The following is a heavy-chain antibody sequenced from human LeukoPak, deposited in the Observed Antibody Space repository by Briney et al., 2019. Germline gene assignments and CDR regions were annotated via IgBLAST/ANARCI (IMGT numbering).Heavy chain of an antibody. V-gene: IGHV1-8*03. Sequence: SVKVSCKASGYTLSNSDISWVRQASGQGLEWMGWMNPNSGNTGYAQKFRGRVTITRNTSISTAYMELSSLRSEDTAVYYCARAVYYYDSSGAIDYWGQGTLVTVSS. J-gene: IGHJ4*02. CDR2: MNPNSGNT. CDR1: GYTLSNSD. CDR3: ARAVYYYDSSGAIDY. D-gene: IGHD3-22*01.